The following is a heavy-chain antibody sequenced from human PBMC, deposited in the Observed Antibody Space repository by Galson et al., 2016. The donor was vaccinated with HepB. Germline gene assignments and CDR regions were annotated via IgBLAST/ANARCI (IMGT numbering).Heavy chain of an antibody. V-gene: IGHV4-39*07. CDR2: IYYSGST. Sequence: ETLSLTCTVSGGSISKSLYYWGWIRQPPGKGLEWIGSIYYSGSTFYNPSLKSRVTISIDTSKNQFSLKLSSVTAADTALYYCARSRAGYDSSGYYFWGQGTLVTVSS. J-gene: IGHJ4*02. D-gene: IGHD3-22*01. CDR3: ARSRAGYDSSGYYF. CDR1: GGSISKSLYY.